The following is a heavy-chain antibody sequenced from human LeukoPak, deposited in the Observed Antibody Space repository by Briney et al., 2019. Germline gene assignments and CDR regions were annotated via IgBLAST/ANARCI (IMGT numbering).Heavy chain of an antibody. CDR1: GFTFSSYG. CDR2: IRYDGSNK. CDR3: AKSRHMVRGVTPFDY. Sequence: PGGSLRLSCAASGFTFSSYGMHWVRQAPGKGLEWVAFIRYDGSNKYYADSVKGRFTISRDNSKNTLYLQMNSLRAGDTAVYYCAKSRHMVRGVTPFDYWGQGTLVTVSS. V-gene: IGHV3-30*02. D-gene: IGHD3-10*01. J-gene: IGHJ4*02.